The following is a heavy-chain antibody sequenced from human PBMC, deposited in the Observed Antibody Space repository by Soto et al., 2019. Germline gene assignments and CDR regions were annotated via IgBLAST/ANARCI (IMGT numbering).Heavy chain of an antibody. Sequence: GGSLSLSCAASGFTVSSNYMNWVRQAPGKGLEWVSGIYSAGSTYYADSVKDRFTISRDSSKNTLYLQMNSLRAEDTAVYYCARGVLLPRPYFDYWGQGTLVTVSS. CDR3: ARGVLLPRPYFDY. CDR2: IYSAGST. V-gene: IGHV3-66*01. CDR1: GFTVSSNY. J-gene: IGHJ4*02. D-gene: IGHD1-26*01.